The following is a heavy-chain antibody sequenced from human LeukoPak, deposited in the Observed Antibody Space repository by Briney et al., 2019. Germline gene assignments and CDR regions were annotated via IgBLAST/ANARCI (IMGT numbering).Heavy chain of an antibody. V-gene: IGHV3-30*18. CDR2: ISYDGSNE. CDR3: AKDRIVGVMSGIDY. Sequence: GRSVRLSCATSAFTFSSYAMYWVRQAPGKGLEWVAGISYDGSNEYYADSVTSRFTISRDNPQNTLYLLMNSLRAEDTAMYYCAKDRIVGVMSGIDYWGQGTLVSVSS. D-gene: IGHD1-26*01. CDR1: AFTFSSYA. J-gene: IGHJ4*02.